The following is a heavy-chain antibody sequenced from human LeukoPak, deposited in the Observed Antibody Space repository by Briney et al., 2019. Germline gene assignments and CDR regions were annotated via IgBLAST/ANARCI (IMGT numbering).Heavy chain of an antibody. CDR1: GYSISSGYY. CDR3: ARHQYSSSSCSFDY. CDR2: IYHSGST. D-gene: IGHD6-6*01. V-gene: IGHV4-38-2*01. Sequence: PSETLSLXCAVSGYSISSGYYWGWIRQPPGKGLEWIGSIYHSGSTYYNPSLKSRVTISVDTSKNQFSLKLSSVTAADTAVYCCARHQYSSSSCSFDYWGQGTLVTVSS. J-gene: IGHJ4*02.